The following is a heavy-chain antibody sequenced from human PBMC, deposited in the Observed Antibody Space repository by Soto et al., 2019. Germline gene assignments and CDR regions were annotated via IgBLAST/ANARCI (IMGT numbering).Heavy chain of an antibody. V-gene: IGHV4-34*01. Sequence: PSETLSLTCAVYGGSFSGYYWTWIRQPPGTGLEWIGEINHSGSTNYNPSLKSRVTISLDTSKNQFSLKLSSMTAADTAVYYCARDFSSTSGAHAFDIWGQGTMVT. CDR2: INHSGST. CDR1: GGSFSGYY. J-gene: IGHJ3*02. D-gene: IGHD2-2*01. CDR3: ARDFSSTSGAHAFDI.